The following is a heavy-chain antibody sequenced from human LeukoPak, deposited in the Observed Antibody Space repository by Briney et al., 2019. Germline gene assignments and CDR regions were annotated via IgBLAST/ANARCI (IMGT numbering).Heavy chain of an antibody. CDR2: IYPGDGIT. Sequence: ASVKVSCKASGYTFTNFYMHWVRQAPGQGLEWIGIIYPGDGITTYARKFQDRVTMTSDTSTSTVYMELSSRTSEGTAVYYCAKEAGATDFWGQGTRVSVSS. J-gene: IGHJ4*02. V-gene: IGHV1-46*01. CDR1: GYTFTNFY. CDR3: AKEAGATDF. D-gene: IGHD1-26*01.